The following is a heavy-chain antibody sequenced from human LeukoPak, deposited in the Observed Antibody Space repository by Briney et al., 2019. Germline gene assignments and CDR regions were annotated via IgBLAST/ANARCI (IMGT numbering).Heavy chain of an antibody. V-gene: IGHV4-59*12. J-gene: IGHJ5*02. CDR1: GGSISSYY. CDR2: IYYSGST. Sequence: SETLSLTCTVFGGSISSYYWSWIRQPPGKGLEWIGYIYYSGSTNYNPSLKSRVTISVDTSKNQFSLKLSSVTAADTAVYYCARLDRSGPGISEFDPWGQGTLVTVSS. CDR3: ARLDRSGPGISEFDP. D-gene: IGHD3-10*01.